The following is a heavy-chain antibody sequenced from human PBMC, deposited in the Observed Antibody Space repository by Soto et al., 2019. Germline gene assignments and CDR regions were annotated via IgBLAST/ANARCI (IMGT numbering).Heavy chain of an antibody. Sequence: LRLSCAASGFSFSNHWMAWVRQAPGKGLEWVANINRDGGERYHADSVRGRFTIFRDNSENSLYLQMNRLRAEDTAVYYCARDATFCLDCWGRGTLVTVSS. D-gene: IGHD3-16*01. CDR2: INRDGGER. CDR3: ARDATFCLDC. CDR1: GFSFSNHW. V-gene: IGHV3-7*03. J-gene: IGHJ4*02.